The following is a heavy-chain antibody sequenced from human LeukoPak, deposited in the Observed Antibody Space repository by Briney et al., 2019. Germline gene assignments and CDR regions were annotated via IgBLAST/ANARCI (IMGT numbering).Heavy chain of an antibody. V-gene: IGHV4-39*02. J-gene: IGHJ4*02. CDR2: IYYSGST. CDR3: ARDYGDYQFDH. Sequence: SETLSLTCTVSGGSISSSSYYWGWIRQPPGKWLEWIGNIYYSGSTYYKPSRKTRATISVATSKNQFSLKLSSVTAADTAVYYCARDYGDYQFDHWGQGTLVTVSS. CDR1: GGSISSSSYY. D-gene: IGHD4-17*01.